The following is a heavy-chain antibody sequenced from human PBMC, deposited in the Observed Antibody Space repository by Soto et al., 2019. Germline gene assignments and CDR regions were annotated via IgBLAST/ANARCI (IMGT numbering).Heavy chain of an antibody. D-gene: IGHD3-22*01. Sequence: EVQLVESGGGLIQPGGSLRLSCAASGFTVSSNYMSWVRQAPGKGLEWVSVIYSGGSTYYADSVKGRFTISRDNSKNTLYLQMNSLRAEDTAVYYCASQPGYYDSSGYYWGGFDYWGQGTLVTVSS. J-gene: IGHJ4*02. CDR1: GFTVSSNY. CDR3: ASQPGYYDSSGYYWGGFDY. CDR2: IYSGGST. V-gene: IGHV3-53*01.